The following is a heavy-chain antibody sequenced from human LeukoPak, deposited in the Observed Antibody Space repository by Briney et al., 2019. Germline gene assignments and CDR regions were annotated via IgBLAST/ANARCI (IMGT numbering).Heavy chain of an antibody. CDR3: ARGPSPEYFDY. V-gene: IGHV5-51*01. CDR1: GYRFTNYW. CDR2: IYLRDSDT. Sequence: GESLQISCKGSGYRFTNYWIAWVRQMPGKGLEWMGIIYLRDSDTRYSPSFQGQVTISADKSISTAYLQWSSLKASDSAMYYCARGPSPEYFDYWGQGTLVIVSS. J-gene: IGHJ4*02.